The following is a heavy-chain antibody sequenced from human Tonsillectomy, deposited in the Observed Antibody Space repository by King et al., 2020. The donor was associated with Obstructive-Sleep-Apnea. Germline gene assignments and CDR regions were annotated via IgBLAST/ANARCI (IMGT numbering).Heavy chain of an antibody. J-gene: IGHJ6*02. CDR1: GGSISSSSYY. CDR2: IYYSGST. CDR3: ARDLAVLAAITGDYPYYYYGMDV. Sequence: QLQESGPGLVKPSETLSLTCTVSGGSISSSSYYWGWIRQPPGKGLEWIGSIYYSGSTYYNPSLKSRVTISVDTSKNQFSLKLSSVTAADTAVYYCARDLAVLAAITGDYPYYYYGMDVWGQGTTVTVSS. V-gene: IGHV4-39*07. D-gene: IGHD2-2*01.